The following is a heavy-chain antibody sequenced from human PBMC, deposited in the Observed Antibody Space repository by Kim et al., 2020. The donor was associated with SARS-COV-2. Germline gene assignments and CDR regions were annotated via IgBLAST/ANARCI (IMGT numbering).Heavy chain of an antibody. CDR3: ARYRGSFDP. J-gene: IGHJ5*02. D-gene: IGHD2-21*01. CDR2: GST. Sequence: GSTYYNPSLTSRVTISVDTSKNQFSLKLSSVTAADTAVYYCARYRGSFDPWGQGTLVTVSS. V-gene: IGHV4-31*02.